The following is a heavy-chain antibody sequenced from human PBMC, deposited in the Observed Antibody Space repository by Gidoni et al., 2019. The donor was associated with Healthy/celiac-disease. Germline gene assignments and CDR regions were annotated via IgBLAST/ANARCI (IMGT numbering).Heavy chain of an antibody. CDR3: AHSPFITMVRGVIIPWWFDP. CDR2: IYWDDDK. CDR1: AFSLSTSGVG. Sequence: QITLKESGPTLVTPTQTLTLTCTFSAFSLSTSGVGAGWMRQPPGKALEWLALIYWDDDKRYSPSLKSRLTIPKDTSKNQVVLTMTNMDPVDTATYYGAHSPFITMVRGVIIPWWFDPWGQGTLVTVSS. V-gene: IGHV2-5*02. D-gene: IGHD3-10*01. J-gene: IGHJ5*02.